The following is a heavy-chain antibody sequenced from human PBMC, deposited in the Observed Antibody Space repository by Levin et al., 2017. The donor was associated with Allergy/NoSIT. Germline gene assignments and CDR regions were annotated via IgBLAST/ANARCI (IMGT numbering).Heavy chain of an antibody. Sequence: GGSLRLSCAASGFTFSSYAMSWVRQAPGKGLEWVSAISGSGGSTYYADSVKGRFTISRDNSKNTLYLQMNSLRAEDTAVYYCAKDIRRRTLGLLRYNWNDGFDYWGQGTLVTVSS. CDR1: GFTFSSYA. D-gene: IGHD1-20*01. CDR3: AKDIRRRTLGLLRYNWNDGFDY. J-gene: IGHJ4*02. CDR2: ISGSGGST. V-gene: IGHV3-23*01.